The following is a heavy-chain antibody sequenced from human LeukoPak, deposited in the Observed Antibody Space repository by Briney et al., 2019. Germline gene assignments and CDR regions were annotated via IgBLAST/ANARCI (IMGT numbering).Heavy chain of an antibody. V-gene: IGHV4-61*02. J-gene: IGHJ4*02. Sequence: PSQTLSLTCTVSGDSISNHTSYWTWIRQPAGKGLEWIGRIYASTSTSYNPSLKSRVTISVDTSKNAFSLKLTSVTAADTAVYYCARRPLSYGLDYWGQGTLVTASS. CDR3: ARRPLSYGLDY. CDR1: GDSISNHTSY. D-gene: IGHD3-10*01. CDR2: IYASTST.